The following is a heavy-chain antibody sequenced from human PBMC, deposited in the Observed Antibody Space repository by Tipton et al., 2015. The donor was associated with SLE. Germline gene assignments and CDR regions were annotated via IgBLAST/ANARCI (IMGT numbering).Heavy chain of an antibody. CDR2: IYYSGST. V-gene: IGHV4-39*07. CDR1: GGSISSSTYY. CDR3: ARHPRWGAAVGSYHFDY. Sequence: TLSLTCTVSGGSISSSTYYWAWIRQPPGKGLEWIGSIYYSGSTFYNPSLKSRVTRSVDTSKNQFSLKLSSVTAADTAVYYCARHPRWGAAVGSYHFDYWGQGTLVTVSS. J-gene: IGHJ4*02. D-gene: IGHD6-13*01.